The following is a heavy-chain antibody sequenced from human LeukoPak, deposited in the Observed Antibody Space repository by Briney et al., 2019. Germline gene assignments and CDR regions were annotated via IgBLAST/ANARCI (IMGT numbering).Heavy chain of an antibody. J-gene: IGHJ4*02. V-gene: IGHV1-18*01. CDR3: ARVTYYYDSSGYYYSNDY. CDR2: ISAYNGNT. Sequence: ASVKVSCKASGGTFNSYGISWVRQAPGQGLEWMGWISAYNGNTNYARKLQGRVTMTTDTSTSTAYMELRSLRSDDTAVYYCARVTYYYDSSGYYYSNDYWGQGTLVTVSS. D-gene: IGHD3-22*01. CDR1: GGTFNSYG.